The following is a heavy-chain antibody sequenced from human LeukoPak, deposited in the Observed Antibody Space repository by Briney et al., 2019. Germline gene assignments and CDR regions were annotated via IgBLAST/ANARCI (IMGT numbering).Heavy chain of an antibody. D-gene: IGHD6-6*01. J-gene: IGHJ4*02. CDR2: ISSSSSTI. CDR3: AKSVAAEYFFDY. Sequence: PGGSLRLSCAASGFTFSSYNMNWVRQAPGKGLEWVSYISSSSSTIYYADSVKGRFTISRDNSKNTLYLQMYSLRPEDTAVYYCAKSVAAEYFFDYWGQGTLVTVSS. CDR1: GFTFSSYN. V-gene: IGHV3-48*01.